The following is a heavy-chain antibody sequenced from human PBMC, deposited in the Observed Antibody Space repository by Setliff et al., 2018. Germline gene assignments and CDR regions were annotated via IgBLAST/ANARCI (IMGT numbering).Heavy chain of an antibody. CDR1: GGTFNSYA. CDR2: IIPIFGTA. D-gene: IGHD2-21*02. Sequence: SVKVSCKASGGTFNSYAISWVRQAPGQGLEWMGGIIPIFGTANYAQNFQGRVTITTDESTSTAYMEMSSLRSEDTAVYYCARSPPTVVVTAIQAIFDYWGQGTLVTVSS. CDR3: ARSPPTVVVTAIQAIFDY. V-gene: IGHV1-69*05. J-gene: IGHJ4*02.